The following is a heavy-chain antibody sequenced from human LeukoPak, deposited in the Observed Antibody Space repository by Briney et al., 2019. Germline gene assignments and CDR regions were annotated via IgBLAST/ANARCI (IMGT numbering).Heavy chain of an antibody. D-gene: IGHD2-15*01. CDR2: IYLGDSDT. Sequence: GESLKISCKGSGSRFTNYWIGWVRQMPGKGLEWMGIIYLGDSDTRYSPSFQGQVTISADKSISTAYLQWSSLKASDTAMYYCARQEYCSGGSCYTWFDPWGQGTLVTVSS. CDR1: GSRFTNYW. J-gene: IGHJ5*02. CDR3: ARQEYCSGGSCYTWFDP. V-gene: IGHV5-51*01.